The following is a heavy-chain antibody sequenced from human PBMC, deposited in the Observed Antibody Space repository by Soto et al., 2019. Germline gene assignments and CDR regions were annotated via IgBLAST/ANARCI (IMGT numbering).Heavy chain of an antibody. CDR2: INPSGGST. Sequence: ASVKVSCKASGYTSTSYYMHWVRQAPGQGLEWMGIINPSGGSTSYAQKFQGRVTMTRDTSTSTVHMELSSLRAEDTAVYYCAKAPYDFWSGYYFDYWGQGTLVTVSS. CDR3: AKAPYDFWSGYYFDY. CDR1: GYTSTSYY. D-gene: IGHD3-3*01. V-gene: IGHV1-46*01. J-gene: IGHJ4*02.